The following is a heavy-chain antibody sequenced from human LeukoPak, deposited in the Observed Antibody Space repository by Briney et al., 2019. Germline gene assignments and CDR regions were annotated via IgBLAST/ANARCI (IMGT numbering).Heavy chain of an antibody. D-gene: IGHD3-22*01. V-gene: IGHV1-8*02. Sequence: ASVKVSCKASGGTFSSYAISWVRQAPGQGLEWMGWMNPNSGNTGYAQKFQGRVTMTRNTSISTAYMELSSLRSEDTAVYYCARVGYYYDSSGYYLSYYYYMDVWGKGTTVTISS. CDR2: MNPNSGNT. CDR3: ARVGYYYDSSGYYLSYYYYMDV. CDR1: GGTFSSYA. J-gene: IGHJ6*03.